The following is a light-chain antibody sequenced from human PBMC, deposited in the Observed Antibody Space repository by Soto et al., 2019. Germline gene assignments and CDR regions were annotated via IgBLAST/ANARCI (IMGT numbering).Light chain of an antibody. CDR1: SSNIGIYP. J-gene: IGLJ3*02. CDR2: GNN. CDR3: ASWDDSLNGPV. Sequence: QSVPTQPPSASGTPGQRVTISCSGSSSNIGIYPVNWYQQLPGTAPKLLIYGNNQRPSGVPDRFSGSKSGTSASLAISGLQSEDEADYYCASWDDSLNGPVFGGGTKLTVL. V-gene: IGLV1-44*01.